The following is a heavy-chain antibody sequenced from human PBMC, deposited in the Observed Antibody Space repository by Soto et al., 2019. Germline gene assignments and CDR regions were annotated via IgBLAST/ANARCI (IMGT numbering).Heavy chain of an antibody. Sequence: GASVKVSCKASGGTFTTYDISWVRQAPGQGLEWMGGIIPLFDATKYAQKFQGRVTITADKSTGTAYMELSSLRSEDTAVYYCARDRRYCSNSNCYSFLGPDYWGQGTLVTVSS. V-gene: IGHV1-69*06. D-gene: IGHD2-2*01. CDR1: GGTFTTYD. CDR3: ARDRRYCSNSNCYSFLGPDY. J-gene: IGHJ4*02. CDR2: IIPLFDAT.